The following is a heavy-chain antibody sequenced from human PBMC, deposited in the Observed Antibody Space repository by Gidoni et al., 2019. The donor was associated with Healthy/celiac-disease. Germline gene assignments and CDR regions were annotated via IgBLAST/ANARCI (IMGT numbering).Heavy chain of an antibody. D-gene: IGHD6-6*01. CDR2: SSGSGGST. V-gene: IGHV3-23*01. J-gene: IGHJ6*03. CDR3: AKGVWEQLVLRYYYYMDV. Sequence: EVQLLESAGGLVHTRGHLSLSSAASSILFRRHALSSVRQALGKGLEWVSASSGSGGSTYDADSVKGRFTISRDNSKNTMYLQRNSVRAEDRAVYYCAKGVWEQLVLRYYYYMDVWGKGTTVTVSS. CDR1: SILFRRHA.